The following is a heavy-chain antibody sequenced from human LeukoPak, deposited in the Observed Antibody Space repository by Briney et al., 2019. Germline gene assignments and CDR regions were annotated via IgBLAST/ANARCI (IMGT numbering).Heavy chain of an antibody. Sequence: GGSLRLSCAASGFTFSSYSMNWVRQAPGKGLEWVSSISSSSSYIYYADSVKGRFTISRDNAKNSLYLQMNSLRAEDTAVYYCARDGRAVDFDYWGQGTLVTVSS. D-gene: IGHD6-19*01. CDR1: GFTFSSYS. J-gene: IGHJ4*02. CDR2: ISSSSSYI. V-gene: IGHV3-21*01. CDR3: ARDGRAVDFDY.